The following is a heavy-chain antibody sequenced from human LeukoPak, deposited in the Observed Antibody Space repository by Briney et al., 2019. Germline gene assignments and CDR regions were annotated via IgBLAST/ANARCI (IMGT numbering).Heavy chain of an antibody. CDR2: IYYSGST. Sequence: SETLSLTCTVSGGSISSSSYYWGWIRQPAGKGLEWIASIYYSGSTYYNPSLKSRVTISVDTSKNQFSLKLSSVTAADTAVYYCARMSGSSSGLYYYYYYMDVWGKGTTVTVSS. CDR3: ARMSGSSSGLYYYYYYMDV. J-gene: IGHJ6*03. V-gene: IGHV4-39*01. D-gene: IGHD6-6*01. CDR1: GGSISSSSYY.